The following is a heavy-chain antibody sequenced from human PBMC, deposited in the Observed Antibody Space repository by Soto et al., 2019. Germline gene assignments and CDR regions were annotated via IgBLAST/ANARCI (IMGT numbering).Heavy chain of an antibody. CDR2: IYYSGSA. D-gene: IGHD3-22*01. J-gene: IGHJ6*02. CDR3: ARDRSSGYHNTNYYYAMDV. V-gene: IGHV4-31*03. Sequence: QVQLQESGPGLVKPSQTLSLTCTVSGGSINSGGYYWSWIHQHPGKGLEWIGYIYYSGSAYYNPSLESRLTISVDTSKNQFSLKLSSVTAADTAVYYCARDRSSGYHNTNYYYAMDVWGQGTTVTVSS. CDR1: GGSINSGGYY.